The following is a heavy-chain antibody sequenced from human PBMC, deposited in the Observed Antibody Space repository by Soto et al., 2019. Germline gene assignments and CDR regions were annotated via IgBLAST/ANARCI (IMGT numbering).Heavy chain of an antibody. CDR1: GFTFSGSA. Sequence: GGSLRLSCAASGFTFSGSAMHWVRQASGKGLEWVGRIRSKPNSYATAYAVSVKGRFTISRDDSRNTAYLQMNSLKTEDTAVYYCARGVYDFWSGHPKGLDYWGQGTVVTVSS. CDR2: IRSKPNSYAT. V-gene: IGHV3-73*01. D-gene: IGHD3-3*01. CDR3: ARGVYDFWSGHPKGLDY. J-gene: IGHJ4*02.